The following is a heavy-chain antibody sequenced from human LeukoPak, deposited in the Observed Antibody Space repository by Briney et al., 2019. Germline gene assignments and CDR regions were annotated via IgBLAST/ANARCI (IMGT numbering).Heavy chain of an antibody. Sequence: SLRLSCAASGFTFDDYAMHWVRQAPGKGLGWVSGISWNSGSIGYADSVKGRFTISRDNAKNSLYLQMNSLRAEDTASYYCAKDKWELLAYYFDYWGQGTLVTVSS. J-gene: IGHJ4*02. D-gene: IGHD1-26*01. CDR1: GFTFDDYA. V-gene: IGHV3-9*01. CDR3: AKDKWELLAYYFDY. CDR2: ISWNSGSI.